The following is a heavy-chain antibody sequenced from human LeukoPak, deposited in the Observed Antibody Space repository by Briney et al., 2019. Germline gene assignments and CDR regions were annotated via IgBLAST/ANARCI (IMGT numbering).Heavy chain of an antibody. CDR3: AKSVTMIRGVIGASSAKDY. CDR2: ISGSGSHT. CDR1: GFTFTTYA. J-gene: IGHJ4*02. V-gene: IGHV3-23*01. D-gene: IGHD3-10*01. Sequence: PGGSLRLSCSASGFTFTTYAMTWVRQAPGKGLEWLSVISGSGSHTYYADSVKGRFTISRDNSKNTLYLQMNSLRAEDTAVYYCAKSVTMIRGVIGASSAKDYWGQGTLVTVSS.